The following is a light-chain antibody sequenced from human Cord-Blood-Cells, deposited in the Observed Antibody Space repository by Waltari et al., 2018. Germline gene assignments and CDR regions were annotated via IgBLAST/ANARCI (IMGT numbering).Light chain of an antibody. CDR2: DVS. V-gene: IGLV2-14*01. CDR3: SSYTSSSTRV. J-gene: IGLJ1*01. Sequence: QSALTQPASVSGSPGQSITISCTGTSSDVGSYNSFSWYQQHPGKAPKLMIYDVSNRPSGVSNRFSGSKSGNTASLTISGLQAEDEADYYCSSYTSSSTRVFGTGTKVTVL. CDR1: SSDVGSYNS.